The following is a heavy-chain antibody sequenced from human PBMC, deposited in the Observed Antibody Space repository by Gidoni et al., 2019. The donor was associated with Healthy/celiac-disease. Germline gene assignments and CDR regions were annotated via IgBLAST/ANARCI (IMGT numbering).Heavy chain of an antibody. V-gene: IGHV1-18*04. Sequence: QVQLVQSGAEVKKPGASVKVSCKASGYTFTSYGIRWVRQAPGQGLEWMGWISAYNGNTNYAQKLQGRVTMTTDTSTSTAYMELRSLRSDDTAVYYCARDLGAYYDFWSGYPSFPRSFDYWDQGTLVTVSS. CDR2: ISAYNGNT. CDR3: ARDLGAYYDFWSGYPSFPRSFDY. D-gene: IGHD3-3*01. CDR1: GYTFTSYG. J-gene: IGHJ4*02.